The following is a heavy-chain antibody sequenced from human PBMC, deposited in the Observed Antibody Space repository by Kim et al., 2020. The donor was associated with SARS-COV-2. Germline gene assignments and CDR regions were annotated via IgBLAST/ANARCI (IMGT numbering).Heavy chain of an antibody. CDR1: GGSFSGYY. Sequence: SETLSLTCAVYGGSFSGYYWSWIRQPPGKGLEWIGEINHSGSTNYNPSLKSRVTISVDTSKNQFSLKLSSVTAADTAVYYCARGYYYGSGNLALPFDYWGQGTLVTVSS. J-gene: IGHJ4*02. V-gene: IGHV4-34*01. CDR3: ARGYYYGSGNLALPFDY. D-gene: IGHD3-10*01. CDR2: INHSGST.